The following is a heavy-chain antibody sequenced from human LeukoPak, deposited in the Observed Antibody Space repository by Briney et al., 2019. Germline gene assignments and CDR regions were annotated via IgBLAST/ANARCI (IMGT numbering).Heavy chain of an antibody. CDR2: INDSGNT. D-gene: IGHD3-16*01. J-gene: IGHJ5*02. V-gene: IGHV4-34*01. CDR3: ARESGSYLWRSWLNP. CDR1: VGSFSGYH. Sequence: SETLSLTCAVYVGSFSGYHWSWIRQPPGKGLEWIGEINDSGNTNYNPSLKSRVTISIDTSKNQFSLKVISVTAADTAIYYCARESGSYLWRSWLNPWGQGTLVTVSS.